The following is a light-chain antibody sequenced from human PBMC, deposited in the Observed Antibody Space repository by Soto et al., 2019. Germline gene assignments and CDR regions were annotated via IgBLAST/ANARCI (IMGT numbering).Light chain of an antibody. Sequence: QSVLTQPPSVSEAPRQRVTISCSGSSSNIGNNAVNWYQQLPGNAPKLLIYYDDLLPSGVSDRFSGSKSGTSASLAISGLQAEDEADYYCAAWDDSLNGGVFGGGTKLTVL. CDR2: YDD. J-gene: IGLJ3*02. V-gene: IGLV1-36*01. CDR3: AAWDDSLNGGV. CDR1: SSNIGNNA.